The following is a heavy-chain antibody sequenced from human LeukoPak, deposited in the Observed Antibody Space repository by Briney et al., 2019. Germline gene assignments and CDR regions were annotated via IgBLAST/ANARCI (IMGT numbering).Heavy chain of an antibody. J-gene: IGHJ4*02. Sequence: GGSLRLSCAASGFTFSSYEMNWVRQAPGKGLEWVSYISSSGSTIYYADSVKGRFTISRDNAKNSLYLQINSLRAEDTAVYYCARVGLDRRGYSGYESFDYWGQGTLVTVSS. V-gene: IGHV3-48*03. CDR1: GFTFSSYE. CDR2: ISSSGSTI. CDR3: ARVGLDRRGYSGYESFDY. D-gene: IGHD5-12*01.